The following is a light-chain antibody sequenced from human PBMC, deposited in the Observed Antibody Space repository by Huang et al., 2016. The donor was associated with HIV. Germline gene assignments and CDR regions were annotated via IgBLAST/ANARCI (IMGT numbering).Light chain of an antibody. CDR2: LGS. V-gene: IGKV2-28*01. CDR3: MEALQTPYT. Sequence: DVVMTQSPLSLPVPPGEPASISCRSSQSLRHRNGLNYLAWYLQKPGQSPQLLIHLGSSRASGVPDRFSGGGSGTDFSLNISRVEAEDAGIYYCMEALQTPYTFGQGTKLEIK. CDR1: QSLRHRNGLNY. J-gene: IGKJ2*01.